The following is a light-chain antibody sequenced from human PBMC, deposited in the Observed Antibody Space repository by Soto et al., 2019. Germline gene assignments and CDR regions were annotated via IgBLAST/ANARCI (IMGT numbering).Light chain of an antibody. CDR3: QSYDSSLSGSV. V-gene: IGLV1-47*02. CDR2: SDN. J-gene: IGLJ3*02. Sequence: QSVLTQPPSASGTPGQRVTISCSGSSSNIGRDFVYWYQQVPGTAPKPLIYSDNQRYSGVPDRFSGSKSGTSASLAITGLQADDEADYYCQSYDSSLSGSVFGGGTKLTVL. CDR1: SSNIGRDF.